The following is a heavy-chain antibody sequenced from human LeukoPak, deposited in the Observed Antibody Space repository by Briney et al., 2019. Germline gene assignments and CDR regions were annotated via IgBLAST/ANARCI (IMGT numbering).Heavy chain of an antibody. CDR2: IYYSGST. Sequence: SGTLSLTCTVSGGSISSYYWSWIRQPPGKGLEWIGYIYYSGSTNYNPSLKSRVTISVDTSKNQFSLKLSSVTAADTAVYYCARDYYGSGRFPFDIWGQGTMVTVSS. J-gene: IGHJ3*02. V-gene: IGHV4-59*12. CDR3: ARDYYGSGRFPFDI. D-gene: IGHD3-10*01. CDR1: GGSISSYY.